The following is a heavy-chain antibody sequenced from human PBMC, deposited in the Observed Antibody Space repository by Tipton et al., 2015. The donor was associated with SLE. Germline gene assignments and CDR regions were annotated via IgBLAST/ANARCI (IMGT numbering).Heavy chain of an antibody. CDR2: INWNGAGT. V-gene: IGHV3-9*01. Sequence: RSLRLSCAASGFTFDDFAMHWVRQASGKVQELVASINWNGAGTGDADSVRGRFAISRDNAKTSLYLQMNSLGAGDTAGYYCVRDLPAYYYNSGYRGFDIWGQGTLATVFS. J-gene: IGHJ3*02. CDR1: GFTFDDFA. CDR3: VRDLPAYYYNSGYRGFDI. D-gene: IGHD3-22*01.